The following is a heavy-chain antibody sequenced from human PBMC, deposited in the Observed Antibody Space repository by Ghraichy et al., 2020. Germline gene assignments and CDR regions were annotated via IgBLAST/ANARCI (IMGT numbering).Heavy chain of an antibody. V-gene: IGHV3-21*01. CDR2: ISSSSYI. CDR1: GFTFSNYN. D-gene: IGHD6-19*01. CDR3: ASSGSGWYAFDY. Sequence: LSLTCAASGFTFSNYNINWVRQAPGTGLEWVSSISSSSYIYYADSVKGRFTVSRDNAKTSLYLQMNSLRAEDTAVYYCASSGSGWYAFDYWGQGTLVTVSS. J-gene: IGHJ4*02.